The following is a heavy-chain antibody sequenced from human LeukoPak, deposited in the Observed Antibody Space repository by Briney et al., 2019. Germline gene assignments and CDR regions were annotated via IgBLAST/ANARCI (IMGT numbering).Heavy chain of an antibody. D-gene: IGHD6-13*01. V-gene: IGHV4-59*08. CDR1: GGSISSYY. CDR2: IFYSRSI. CDR3: ARHGCQYSSSWYLNAFDI. Sequence: PSQALSLTCTVPGGSISSYYWSWIRQPPGKGLGRMGHIFYSRSINHNPYLQCRASISAHESKPQFSPKLRSVTAADTAVYYCARHGCQYSSSWYLNAFDIWGQGTMVTVSS. J-gene: IGHJ3*02.